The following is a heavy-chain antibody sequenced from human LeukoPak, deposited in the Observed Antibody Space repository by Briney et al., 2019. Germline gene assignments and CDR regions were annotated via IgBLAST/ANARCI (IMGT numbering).Heavy chain of an antibody. J-gene: IGHJ4*02. CDR2: IYYSGST. V-gene: IGHV4-61*01. CDR1: GDSISSGRYY. D-gene: IGHD3-9*01. CDR3: ARGREEYYDALTALRGYFDY. Sequence: SQTLSLTCTVSGDSISSGRYYWSWVRQPPGKGLEWIGYIYYSGSTNYNPSLKSRVTISRDTSRNQFSLKLSSVTAADTAVYYCARGREEYYDALTALRGYFDYWGQGTLVTVSS.